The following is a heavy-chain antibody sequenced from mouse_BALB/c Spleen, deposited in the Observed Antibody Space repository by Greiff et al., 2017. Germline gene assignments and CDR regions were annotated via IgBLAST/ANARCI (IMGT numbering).Heavy chain of an antibody. CDR1: GFTFSSYG. J-gene: IGHJ4*01. Sequence: EVKLVESGGGLVQPGGSLKLSCAASGFTFSSYGMSWVRQTPDKRLELVATINSNGGSTYYPDSVKGRFTISRDNAKNTLYLQMSSLKSEDTAMYYCARRGMIPYAMDYWGQGTSVTVSS. D-gene: IGHD2-3*01. CDR2: INSNGGST. V-gene: IGHV5-6-3*01. CDR3: ARRGMIPYAMDY.